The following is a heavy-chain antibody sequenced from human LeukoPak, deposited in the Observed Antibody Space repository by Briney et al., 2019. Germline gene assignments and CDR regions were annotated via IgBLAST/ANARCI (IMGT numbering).Heavy chain of an antibody. V-gene: IGHV1-2*06. CDR3: ASTYYDILTGYLEFGY. CDR2: INPNSGGT. J-gene: IGHJ4*02. Sequence: ASVKVSCKASGYTFTSYAMNWVRQAPGQGLEWMGRINPNSGGTNYAQKFQGRVTMTRDTSISTAYMELSRLRSDDTAVYYCASTYYDILTGYLEFGYWGQGTLVTVSS. D-gene: IGHD3-9*01. CDR1: GYTFTSYA.